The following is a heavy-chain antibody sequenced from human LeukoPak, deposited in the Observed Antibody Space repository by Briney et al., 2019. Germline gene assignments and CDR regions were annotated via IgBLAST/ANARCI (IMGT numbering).Heavy chain of an antibody. J-gene: IGHJ4*02. D-gene: IGHD6-6*01. CDR2: ISSGSKYI. CDR1: GFTFSSYS. Sequence: SGGSLRLSCTASGFTFSSYSMNWVRQGAGKGLEWVSSISSGSKYIYYADSVKGRFTIFRDNARNSLYLQMNSLRAEDTAVYYCARASPQYSSSDYWGQGTLVTVSS. CDR3: ARASPQYSSSDY. V-gene: IGHV3-21*01.